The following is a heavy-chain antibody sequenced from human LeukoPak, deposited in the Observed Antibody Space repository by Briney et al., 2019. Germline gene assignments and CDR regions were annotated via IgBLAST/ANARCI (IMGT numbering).Heavy chain of an antibody. D-gene: IGHD6-13*01. J-gene: IGHJ4*02. CDR1: GFPFSSYG. Sequence: PGGCLRLSCAASGFPFSSYGMHWVRQAPGKGLEWVSGISASSGDTWYPDSVKGRFTISRDNSENTLFLQMNSLRLEDTAIYYCAKDAAGPEYWGQGTLVTVSS. CDR2: ISASSGDT. V-gene: IGHV3-23*01. CDR3: AKDAAGPEY.